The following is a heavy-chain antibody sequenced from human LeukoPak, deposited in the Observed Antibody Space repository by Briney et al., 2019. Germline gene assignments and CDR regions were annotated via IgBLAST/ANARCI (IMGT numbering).Heavy chain of an antibody. Sequence: GGSLRLSCAASGFNYRIYGMHWVRQAPGKGLEWVTFIRYDGSNKYYAESVKGRFTISRDNSKNMLYVQMNSLRPEDTAVYYCAKDRQLGDCSGGTCYRHLDYWGQGTLVTVSS. D-gene: IGHD2-15*01. CDR1: GFNYRIYG. CDR3: AKDRQLGDCSGGTCYRHLDY. J-gene: IGHJ4*02. CDR2: IRYDGSNK. V-gene: IGHV3-30*02.